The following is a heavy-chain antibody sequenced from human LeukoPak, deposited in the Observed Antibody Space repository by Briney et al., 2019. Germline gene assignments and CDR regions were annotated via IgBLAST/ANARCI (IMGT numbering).Heavy chain of an antibody. CDR2: IYHSGST. Sequence: SETLSLTCTVSGGSISSSNWWSWVRQPPGKGLEWIGEIYHSGSTNYNPSLKSRVTISLDTSRNQFSLKLNSVTAADTAVYYCAKSNGYGLVDIWGQGTMVTVSS. J-gene: IGHJ3*02. CDR3: AKSNGYGLVDI. D-gene: IGHD3-10*01. V-gene: IGHV4-4*02. CDR1: GGSISSSNW.